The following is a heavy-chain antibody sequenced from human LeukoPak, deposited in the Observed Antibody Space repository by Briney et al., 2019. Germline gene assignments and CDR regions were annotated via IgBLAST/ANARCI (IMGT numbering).Heavy chain of an antibody. CDR1: GDSINSLDL. D-gene: IGHD3-22*01. J-gene: IGHJ4*02. Sequence: SETLSLTCTVSGDSINSLDLWSWVRQPPGKGLEWIGEMYLSGTTHSNPSVKSRVTISIDKSKNQFFLNLSSVTAADTAVYYCAGLVGRYSSGLYYYYFDYWGQGTLVTVPS. CDR3: AGLVGRYSSGLYYYYFDY. CDR2: MYLSGTT. V-gene: IGHV4-4*02.